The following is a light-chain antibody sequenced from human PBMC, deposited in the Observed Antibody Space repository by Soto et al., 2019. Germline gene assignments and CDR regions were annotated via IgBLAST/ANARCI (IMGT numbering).Light chain of an antibody. CDR1: QSVSSN. Sequence: EIVLTQSPGTLSLSPGERATLSCWAGQSVSSNLAWYQQKPGQAPRLLIYGASTRATGIPARFSGSGSGTDFTFTISSLQPEDIATYYSQQLNTSPPKTFSQGTKLEIK. CDR3: QQLNTSPPKT. V-gene: IGKV3-15*01. J-gene: IGKJ2*01. CDR2: GAS.